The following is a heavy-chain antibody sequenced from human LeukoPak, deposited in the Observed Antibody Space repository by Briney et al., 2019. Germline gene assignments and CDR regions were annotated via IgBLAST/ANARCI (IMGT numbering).Heavy chain of an antibody. D-gene: IGHD1-1*01. J-gene: IGHJ4*02. CDR2: ITDTGAPL. V-gene: IGHV3-11*01. CDR1: GFTFSNSY. CDR3: AGENWKKLDY. Sequence: PGGSLRLSCAASGFTFSNSYMSWVRQAPGKGLEWVSYITDTGAPLWYADSVKGRFTISRDNAKNSLYLEMNSLGADDTAVYYCAGENWKKLDYWGQGALVTVPS.